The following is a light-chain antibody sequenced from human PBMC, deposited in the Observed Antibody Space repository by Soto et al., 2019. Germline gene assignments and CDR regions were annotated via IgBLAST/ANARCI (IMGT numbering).Light chain of an antibody. CDR2: EVR. CDR1: NTDVGGYNY. CDR3: SSYTDRNNVV. Sequence: QSVLTQPASVSGSPGQSITVSCTGTNTDVGGYNYVSWYQHRPGKAPRLMIYEVRNRLSGVSNRFSGSKSGNTASLTVSALQAEDEADYYCSSYTDRNNVVFGTGTKLTVL. J-gene: IGLJ1*01. V-gene: IGLV2-14*01.